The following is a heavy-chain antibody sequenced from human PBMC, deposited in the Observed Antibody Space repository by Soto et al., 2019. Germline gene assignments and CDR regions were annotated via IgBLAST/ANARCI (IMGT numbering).Heavy chain of an antibody. CDR3: ARDGDVNTGFGKDY. D-gene: IGHD3-16*01. V-gene: IGHV3-33*08. CDR1: GFTFSNYW. J-gene: IGHJ4*02. CDR2: IWHDGGNK. Sequence: VQLVESGGGLVQPGGSLRLSCAASGFTFSNYWMSWVRQAPGKGLEWVAFIWHDGGNKFYAESVKGRFTISRDNSKNTLYLQMTSLSAEDTAMYYCARDGDVNTGFGKDYWGQGTLVTVSS.